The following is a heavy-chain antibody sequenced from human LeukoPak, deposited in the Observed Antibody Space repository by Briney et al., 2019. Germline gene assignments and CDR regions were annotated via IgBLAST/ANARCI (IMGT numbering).Heavy chain of an antibody. D-gene: IGHD3-16*02. V-gene: IGHV1-3*01. CDR3: AREEGDYVWGSYRYGWFDP. CDR1: GYTFTNYA. Sequence: ASAKVSCKASGYTFTNYAMHWVRQAPGQRLEWMGWISAGNGNTKYSQKFQGRVTITRDTSASTAYMELSSLRSEDTAVYYCAREEGDYVWGSYRYGWFDPWGQGTLVTVSS. J-gene: IGHJ5*02. CDR2: ISAGNGNT.